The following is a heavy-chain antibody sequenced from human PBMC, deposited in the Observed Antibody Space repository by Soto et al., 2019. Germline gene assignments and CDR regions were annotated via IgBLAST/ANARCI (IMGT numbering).Heavy chain of an antibody. CDR3: AHRGGGYGSGTYYTD. V-gene: IGHV2-5*02. J-gene: IGHJ4*02. CDR2: IYWDGDK. CDR1: GFSLSTTGVA. D-gene: IGHD3-10*01. Sequence: QITLKESGPTLVKPTQTLTLTCSFSGFSLSTTGVAVGWIRQPPGKALEWLALIYWDGDKRYSPSLQGRLTISKEPSKNQVVLTVTNMDPLDTATYYCAHRGGGYGSGTYYTDWGQGTLVTVSS.